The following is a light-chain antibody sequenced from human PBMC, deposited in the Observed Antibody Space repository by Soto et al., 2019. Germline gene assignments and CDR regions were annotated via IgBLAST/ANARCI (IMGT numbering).Light chain of an antibody. V-gene: IGLV2-14*01. CDR2: DVS. CDR3: SSYTSSSTPFVV. Sequence: QSALTQPASVSGSPGQSITISCTGTSSDVGGYNYVSWYQQHPGKAPKLMIYDVSNRPSGVSNRFSGSNSGNTASLTISGLQAEDEGDYYCSSYTSSSTPFVVFGGGTKLTVL. J-gene: IGLJ2*01. CDR1: SSDVGGYNY.